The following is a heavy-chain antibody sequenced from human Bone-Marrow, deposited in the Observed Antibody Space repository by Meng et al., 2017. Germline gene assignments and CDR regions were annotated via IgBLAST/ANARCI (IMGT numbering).Heavy chain of an antibody. CDR1: GYTFPDYW. D-gene: IGHD5-24*01. CDR2: IIPILGIA. CDR3: ARDVSDGYNQIIGPGYDY. J-gene: IGHJ4*02. Sequence: SVKVSCKASGYTFPDYWLHWVRRAPGQGLEWMGRIIPILGIANYAQKFQGRVTITADKSTSTAYMELSSLRSEDTAVYYCARDVSDGYNQIIGPGYDYWGQGTLVTVSS. V-gene: IGHV1-69*04.